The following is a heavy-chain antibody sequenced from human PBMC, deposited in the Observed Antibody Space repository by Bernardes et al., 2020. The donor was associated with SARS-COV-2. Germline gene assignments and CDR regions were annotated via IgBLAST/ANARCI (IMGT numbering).Heavy chain of an antibody. CDR1: GYTLTELS. CDR2: FDPEDGET. CDR3: AVGIAAAGTPRYYYYYYGMDV. Sequence: ASVKVSCKVSGYTLTELSMRWVRQAPGKGLEWMGGFDPEDGETIYAQTFQGRVTMTEDTSTDTAYMELSSLRSEDTAVYYCAVGIAAAGTPRYYYYYYGMDVWGQGTVVAVSS. V-gene: IGHV1-24*01. D-gene: IGHD6-13*01. J-gene: IGHJ6*02.